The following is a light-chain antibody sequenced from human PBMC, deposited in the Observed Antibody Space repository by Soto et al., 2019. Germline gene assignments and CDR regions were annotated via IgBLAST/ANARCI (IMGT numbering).Light chain of an antibody. CDR1: SSDVGGYNS. CDR2: DVS. J-gene: IGLJ1*01. CDR3: NSYTSSGTYV. Sequence: QSVLTQPASVSGSPGQSITISCTGTSSDVGGYNSVSWFQQYPGKAPRLVIYDVSDRPSGVSNRISGSKSGNTASLTISGLQAEDEADYYCNSYTSSGTYVFGTGNKVTGL. V-gene: IGLV2-14*01.